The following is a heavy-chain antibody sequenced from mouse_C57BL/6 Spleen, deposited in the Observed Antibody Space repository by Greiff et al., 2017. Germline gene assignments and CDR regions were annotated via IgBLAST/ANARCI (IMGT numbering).Heavy chain of an antibody. Sequence: DVKLVESGGGLVKPGGSLKLSCAASGFTFSSYAMSWVRQTPEKRLEWVATISDGGSYTYYPDNVKGRFTISRDNAKNNLYLQMSHLKSEDTAMYYCARDRGDGYYFDYWGQGTTLTVSS. D-gene: IGHD2-3*01. V-gene: IGHV5-4*01. CDR1: GFTFSSYA. CDR2: ISDGGSYT. CDR3: ARDRGDGYYFDY. J-gene: IGHJ2*01.